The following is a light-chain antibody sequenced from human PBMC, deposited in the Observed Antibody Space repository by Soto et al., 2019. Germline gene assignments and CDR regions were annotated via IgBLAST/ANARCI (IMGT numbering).Light chain of an antibody. Sequence: DIVVTQSPLSLPVTPVDPASISCRSSQILLHSNGYNYLDWYLQKPGQPPQLLIYLGSHRASGVPDRFSGSGSGTDFTLKISRVEAEDVGVYYCMQALQTPITFGQGTRLEIK. CDR1: QILLHSNGYNY. CDR3: MQALQTPIT. J-gene: IGKJ5*01. CDR2: LGS. V-gene: IGKV2-28*01.